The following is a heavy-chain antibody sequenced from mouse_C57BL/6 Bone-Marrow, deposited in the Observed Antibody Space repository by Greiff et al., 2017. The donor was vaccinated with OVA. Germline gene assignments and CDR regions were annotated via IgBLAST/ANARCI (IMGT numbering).Heavy chain of an antibody. CDR2: ISSGSSTI. CDR1: GFTFSDYG. Sequence: EVKLVESGGGLVKPGGSLKLSCAASGFTFSDYGMHWVRQAPEKGLEWVAYISSGSSTIYYADTVKGRFTISRDNAKNTLFLQMTSLRSEYTAMYYCARRSSAWFAYWGQGTLVTVSA. J-gene: IGHJ3*01. CDR3: ARRSSAWFAY. V-gene: IGHV5-17*01. D-gene: IGHD3-1*01.